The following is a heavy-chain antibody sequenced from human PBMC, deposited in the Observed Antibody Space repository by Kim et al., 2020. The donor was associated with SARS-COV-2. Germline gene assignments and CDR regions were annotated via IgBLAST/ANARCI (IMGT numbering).Heavy chain of an antibody. CDR2: IYYSGST. Sequence: SETLSLTCTVSGGSISSYYWSWIRQPPGKGLEWIGYIYYSGSTNYNPSLKSRVTISVDTSKNQFSLKLSSVTAADTAVYYCARASYDILTGYYYYYYGMDVWGQGTTVTVSS. J-gene: IGHJ6*02. V-gene: IGHV4-59*13. CDR1: GGSISSYY. D-gene: IGHD3-9*01. CDR3: ARASYDILTGYYYYYYGMDV.